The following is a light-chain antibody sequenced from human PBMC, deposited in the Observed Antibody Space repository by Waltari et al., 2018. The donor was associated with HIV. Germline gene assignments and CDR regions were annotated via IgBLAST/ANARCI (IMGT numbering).Light chain of an antibody. CDR3: AAWDDSLRGV. Sequence: QSMLTQPPSASGTPGQRVTISCSGSNSNIGNTYVSWYQQFPGLAPQPLIYRNNQRPSGVSDRFSGSKSGTSASLAISGLRSEDEADYYCAAWDDSLRGVFGGGTRLTVL. J-gene: IGLJ3*02. CDR2: RNN. CDR1: NSNIGNTY. V-gene: IGLV1-47*01.